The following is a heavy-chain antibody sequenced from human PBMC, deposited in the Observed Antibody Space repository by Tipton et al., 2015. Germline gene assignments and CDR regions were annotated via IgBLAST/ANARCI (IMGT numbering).Heavy chain of an antibody. CDR1: GASISTDAYY. CDR3: AQGPYSGRNLGLIYFDY. V-gene: IGHV4-31*03. J-gene: IGHJ4*02. D-gene: IGHD1-26*01. CDR2: FSDTGST. Sequence: TLSLTCSVSGASISTDAYYWSWVRQHPGKGLEWMAYFSDTGSTDYNPSLKSRVTISGDTSKNQYSLKLNSVTAADTAVYYCAQGPYSGRNLGLIYFDYWGQGTLVTVSS.